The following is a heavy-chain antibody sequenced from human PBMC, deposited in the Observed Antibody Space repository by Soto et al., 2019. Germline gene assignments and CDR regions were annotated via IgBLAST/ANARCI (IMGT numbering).Heavy chain of an antibody. V-gene: IGHV1-2*04. CDR2: INPNNGGT. CDR3: ARDSGIQLWFLDY. J-gene: IGHJ4*02. Sequence: ASVKVSCKASGYTFTGYYMHWVRQAPGQGLEWMGWINPNNGGTNYAQKFQGWVTMTRDTSISTAYMELSRLRSDDTAVYYCARDSGIQLWFLDYWGQGTLVTVSS. D-gene: IGHD5-18*01. CDR1: GYTFTGYY.